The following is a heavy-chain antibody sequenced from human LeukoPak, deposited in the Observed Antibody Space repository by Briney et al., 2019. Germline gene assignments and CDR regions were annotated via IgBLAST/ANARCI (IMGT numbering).Heavy chain of an antibody. CDR2: ISSSSGTI. J-gene: IGHJ4*02. D-gene: IGHD6-19*01. V-gene: IGHV3-48*02. Sequence: GGSLRLSCAASGFTFSTYSMIWVRQAPGKGLEWVSYISSSSGTIYYADSVNCRFTISRDNAKDSMYLQMNGLTDEDTAVYYWARVRPGWYVDYWGQGTLVSVS. CDR3: ARVRPGWYVDY. CDR1: GFTFSTYS.